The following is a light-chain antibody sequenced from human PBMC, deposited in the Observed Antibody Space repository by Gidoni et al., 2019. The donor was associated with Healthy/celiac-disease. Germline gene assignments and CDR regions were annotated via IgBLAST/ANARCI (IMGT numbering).Light chain of an antibody. Sequence: DSVMTQSPLSLPVTPGEPASISCRSSQSLLHRNGYNYLDWYLQKPGQSPQLLIYLGSNRASGVPDRFSGRESGTDFTLKISRVEAEDVGVYYCMQALQTPPYTFGQGTKLEIK. V-gene: IGKV2-28*01. J-gene: IGKJ2*01. CDR2: LGS. CDR3: MQALQTPPYT. CDR1: QSLLHRNGYNY.